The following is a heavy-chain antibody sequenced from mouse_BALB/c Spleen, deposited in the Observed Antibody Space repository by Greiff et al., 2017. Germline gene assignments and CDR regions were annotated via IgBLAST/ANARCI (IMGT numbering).Heavy chain of an antibody. CDR2: IYPGDGDT. J-gene: IGHJ2*01. CDR1: GYAFSSYW. V-gene: IGHV1-80*01. CDR3: AGYDYDAFDY. D-gene: IGHD2-4*01. Sequence: VQLQQSGAELVRPGSSVKISCKASGYAFSSYWMNWVKQRPGQGLEWIGQIYPGDGDTNYNGKFKGKATLTADKSSSTAYMQLSSLTSEDSAVYFCAGYDYDAFDYWGQGTTLTVSS.